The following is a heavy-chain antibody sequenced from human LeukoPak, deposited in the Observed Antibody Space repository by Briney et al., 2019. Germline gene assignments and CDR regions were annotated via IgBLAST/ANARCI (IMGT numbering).Heavy chain of an antibody. J-gene: IGHJ4*02. CDR2: IKQDGSEK. CDR1: GFTFSSYW. V-gene: IGHV3-7*01. D-gene: IGHD3-22*01. CDR3: ARVAGGAYYYDSSGYYTYYYFDY. Sequence: PGGSLRLSCAASGFTFSSYWMSWVRQAPGKGLEWVANIKQDGSEKYYVDSVKGRFTISRDNAKNSLYLQMNSLRAEDTAVYYCARVAGGAYYYDSSGYYTYYYFDYWGQGTLVTVSS.